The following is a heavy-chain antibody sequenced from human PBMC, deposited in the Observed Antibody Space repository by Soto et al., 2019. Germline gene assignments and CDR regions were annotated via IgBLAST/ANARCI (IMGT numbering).Heavy chain of an antibody. CDR1: GFTFSSYA. V-gene: IGHV3-23*01. Sequence: LRLSCAASGFTFSSYAMSWVRQAPGKGLEWVSAISGSGGSTYYADSVKGRFTISRDNSKNTLYLQMNSLRAEDTAVYYCAKDPLTGTMFLNWFDPWGQGTLVTVSS. CDR3: AKDPLTGTMFLNWFDP. J-gene: IGHJ5*02. CDR2: ISGSGGST. D-gene: IGHD1-7*01.